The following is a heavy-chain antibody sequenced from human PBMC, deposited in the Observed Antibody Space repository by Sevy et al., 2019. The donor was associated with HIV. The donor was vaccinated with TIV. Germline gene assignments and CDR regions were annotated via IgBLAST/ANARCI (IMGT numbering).Heavy chain of an antibody. CDR1: GYSFTSYW. V-gene: IGHV5-51*01. CDR3: ARHAYYYDSSGYYYLDY. Sequence: GESLKISCKGSGYSFTSYWIGWVRQMPGKGLEWMGIIYPGDSDTRYSPSFQGQVTISADKSISTAYLQWSSLKASETAMYYCARHAYYYDSSGYYYLDYWGQGTLVTVSS. CDR2: IYPGDSDT. D-gene: IGHD3-22*01. J-gene: IGHJ4*02.